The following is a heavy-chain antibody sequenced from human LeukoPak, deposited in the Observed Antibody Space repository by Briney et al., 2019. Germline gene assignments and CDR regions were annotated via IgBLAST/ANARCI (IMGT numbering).Heavy chain of an antibody. CDR3: ARVGGIAAAGTPYYYYYMDV. CDR1: GGTFSSYA. D-gene: IGHD6-13*01. V-gene: IGHV1-69*05. J-gene: IGHJ6*03. CDR2: IIPIFGTA. Sequence: ASVKVSCKASGGTFSSYAISWVRQAPGQGLEWMGGIIPIFGTANYAQKFQGRVTITTDESTSTAYMELSSLRSEDTAVYYCARVGGIAAAGTPYYYYYMDVWGKGTTVNVSS.